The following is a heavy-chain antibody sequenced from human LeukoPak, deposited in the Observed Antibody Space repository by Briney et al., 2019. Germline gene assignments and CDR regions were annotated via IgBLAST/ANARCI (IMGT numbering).Heavy chain of an antibody. J-gene: IGHJ4*02. CDR1: GGSISSYY. CDR2: IYYSGST. Sequence: SETLSLTCTVSGGSISSYYWSWIRQPPGQGLEWIGYIYYSGSTNYNPSLKSRVTISVDTSKNQFSLKLSSVTAADTAVYYCARALVGYCSSTSCYPKDYFDYWGQGTLVTVSS. CDR3: ARALVGYCSSTSCYPKDYFDY. D-gene: IGHD2-2*01. V-gene: IGHV4-59*01.